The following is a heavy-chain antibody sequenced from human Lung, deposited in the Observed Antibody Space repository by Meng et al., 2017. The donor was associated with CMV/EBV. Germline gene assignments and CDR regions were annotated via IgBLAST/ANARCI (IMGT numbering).Heavy chain of an antibody. CDR2: IPISSGYK. V-gene: IGHV3-21*01. CDR1: GFIFRSYS. D-gene: IGHD2-2*01. CDR3: VRDLHCISNGCDWHYYYYYGMDV. J-gene: IGHJ6*02. Sequence: ESLKLSCAASGFIFRSYSMNWVRQAPGKGLEWVSSIPISSGYKYYADSVMGRFTIARDNGKNPLFLQMNSLRAEDTAVYYCVRDLHCISNGCDWHYYYYYGMDVWGQGTTVTVSS.